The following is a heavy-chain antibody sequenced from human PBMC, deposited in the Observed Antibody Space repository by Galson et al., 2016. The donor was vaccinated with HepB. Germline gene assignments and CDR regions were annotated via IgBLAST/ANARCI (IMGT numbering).Heavy chain of an antibody. Sequence: SLRLSCAASGFDFSTHEMNWVRQAPGKGLEWISYISSSSSTIYYAASVKGRFTISRDNSKNTLYLEMNTLRVEDTAVYFCARGSSSRSIYYYYYYTMDVWGQGTTVTVSS. J-gene: IGHJ6*02. CDR2: ISSSSSTI. CDR1: GFDFSTHE. D-gene: IGHD6-6*01. V-gene: IGHV3-48*01. CDR3: ARGSSSRSIYYYYYYTMDV.